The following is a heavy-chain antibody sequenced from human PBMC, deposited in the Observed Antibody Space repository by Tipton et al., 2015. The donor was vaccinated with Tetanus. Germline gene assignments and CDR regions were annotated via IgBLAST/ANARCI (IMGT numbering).Heavy chain of an antibody. CDR2: ITGSGVGT. CDR3: ARANYEYPKKGPFDS. Sequence: SLRLSCAASGFPFTTYGMTWVRLAPGKGLEWVAVITGSGVGTYYSDSVKGRFTVSRDNSRNTLYLQLNSLRVEDTAVYYCARANYEYPKKGPFDSWGQGTVVIVSS. J-gene: IGHJ4*02. V-gene: IGHV3-23*01. D-gene: IGHD3-3*01. CDR1: GFPFTTYG.